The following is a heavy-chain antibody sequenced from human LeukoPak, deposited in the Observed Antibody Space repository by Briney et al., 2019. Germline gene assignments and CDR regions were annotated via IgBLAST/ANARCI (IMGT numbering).Heavy chain of an antibody. J-gene: IGHJ6*02. V-gene: IGHV1-2*02. D-gene: IGHD3-16*01. CDR1: KYTFTDYY. CDR2: INPNSGGT. Sequence: AASVKVSCKASKYTFTDYYIHWVRQAPGQGLEWMGWINPNSGGTNSAQKFQGRVTMTRDTSISTAYMELSRLRVDDTAVYYCAKERVRVWFEFGYGLDVWGQGTTVTVSS. CDR3: AKERVRVWFEFGYGLDV.